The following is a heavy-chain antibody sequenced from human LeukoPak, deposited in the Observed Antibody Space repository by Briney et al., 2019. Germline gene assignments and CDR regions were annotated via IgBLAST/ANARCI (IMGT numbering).Heavy chain of an antibody. D-gene: IGHD3-22*01. J-gene: IGHJ4*02. CDR2: IRSKAYGGTT. Sequence: GGSLRLSCTASGFTFGDYAMSWVRQAPGKGLEWVGFIRSKAYGGTTEYVASVKGRFTISRDDSKSIAYLQMNSLKTEDTAVYYCTRAGVVVVISFDYWGQGTLVTVSS. CDR3: TRAGVVVVISFDY. V-gene: IGHV3-49*04. CDR1: GFTFGDYA.